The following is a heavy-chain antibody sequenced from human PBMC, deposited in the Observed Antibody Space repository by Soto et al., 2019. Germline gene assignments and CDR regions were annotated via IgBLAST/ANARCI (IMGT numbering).Heavy chain of an antibody. V-gene: IGHV1-69*13. J-gene: IGHJ4*02. CDR2: IIPVFGTT. CDR3: ARWAGFCSSPSCYTALDY. CDR1: GGTFSSPT. Sequence: SVKVSCKASGGTFSSPTVSWVRQAPGQGLEWMGGIIPVFGTTNYAQKFQGRVTITADESTSTTYMELSSLRSDDTAVYYCARWAGFCSSPSCYTALDYWGQGTLVTVSS. D-gene: IGHD2-2*02.